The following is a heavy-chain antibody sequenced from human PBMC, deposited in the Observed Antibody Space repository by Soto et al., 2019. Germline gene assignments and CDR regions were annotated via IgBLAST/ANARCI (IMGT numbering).Heavy chain of an antibody. CDR1: GGSISSGGYS. D-gene: IGHD3-22*01. V-gene: IGHV4-30-2*01. J-gene: IGHJ4*02. CDR2: IYHSGST. Sequence: TSETLSLTCAVSGGSISSGGYSWSWIRQPPGKGLEWIGYIYHSGSTYYNPSLKSRVTISVDRSKNQFSLKLSSVTAADTAVYYCARTEYYYDSSGYFDYWGQGTLVTVSS. CDR3: ARTEYYYDSSGYFDY.